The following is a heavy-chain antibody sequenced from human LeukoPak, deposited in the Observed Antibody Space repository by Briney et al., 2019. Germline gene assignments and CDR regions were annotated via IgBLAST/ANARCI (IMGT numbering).Heavy chain of an antibody. J-gene: IGHJ5*02. Sequence: PSETLSLTCTVSGGSVSSGSYYWSWIRQPPGKGLEWIGYIYYSGSTNYNPSLKSRVTISVDTSKNQFSLKLSSVTAADTAVYYCARFQVYVDTAMVRRVNWFDPWGQGTLVTVSS. V-gene: IGHV4-61*01. CDR1: GGSVSSGSYY. CDR3: ARFQVYVDTAMVRRVNWFDP. CDR2: IYYSGST. D-gene: IGHD5-18*01.